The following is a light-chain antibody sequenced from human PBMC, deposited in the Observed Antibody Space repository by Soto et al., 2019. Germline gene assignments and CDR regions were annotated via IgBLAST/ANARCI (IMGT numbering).Light chain of an antibody. CDR2: DVT. J-gene: IGLJ1*01. CDR1: SSDVGAYNY. Sequence: QSALTQPASVSGSAGQSIAISCTGTSSDVGAYNYVSWYQQHPGKVPKLVIYDVTNRPSGVSDRFSGSKSGNTASLTISGLQAEDEADYYCSSYTSNTTPYVFGTGTKLTVL. CDR3: SSYTSNTTPYV. V-gene: IGLV2-14*01.